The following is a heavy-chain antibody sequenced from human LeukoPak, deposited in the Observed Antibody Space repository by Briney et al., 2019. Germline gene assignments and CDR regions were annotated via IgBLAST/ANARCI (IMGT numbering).Heavy chain of an antibody. CDR3: ASRVGGSGSYLYYYYMDV. CDR2: ISSSSTI. CDR1: GFTFSSYS. Sequence: GGSPRLSCAAPGFTFSSYSMNWVRQAPGKGLEWVSYISSSSTIYYADSVKGRFTISRDNAKNSLYLQMNSLRAEDTAVYYCASRVGGSGSYLYYYYMDVWGKGTTVTVSS. D-gene: IGHD3-10*01. V-gene: IGHV3-48*01. J-gene: IGHJ6*03.